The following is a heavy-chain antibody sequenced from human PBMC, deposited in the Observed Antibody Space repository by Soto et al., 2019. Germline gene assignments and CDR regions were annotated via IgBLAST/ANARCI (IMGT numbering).Heavy chain of an antibody. Sequence: GESLKISCKGSGYSFTSYWISCVSQMPGKGLEWMGRIDPSDSYTNYSPSFQGHVTISADKSISTAYLQWSSLKASDTAMYYCARHFTVTDAFDIWGQGTMVTV. V-gene: IGHV5-10-1*01. CDR3: ARHFTVTDAFDI. CDR1: GYSFTSYW. CDR2: IDPSDSYT. D-gene: IGHD4-17*01. J-gene: IGHJ3*02.